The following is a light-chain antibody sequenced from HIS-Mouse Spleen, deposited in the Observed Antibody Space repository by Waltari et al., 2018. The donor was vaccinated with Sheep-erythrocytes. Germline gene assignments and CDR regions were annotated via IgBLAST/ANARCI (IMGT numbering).Light chain of an antibody. CDR1: QDISNY. CDR3: QQYDNLPLT. CDR2: DAS. J-gene: IGKJ4*01. Sequence: IQMTQSPSSLSASVGYTVTITCQASQDISNYLNLYQQKPGKAPKLLIYDASNLETGVPSRFSGSGSGTDFTFTISSLQPEDIATYYCQQYDNLPLTFGGGTKVEIK. V-gene: IGKV1-33*01.